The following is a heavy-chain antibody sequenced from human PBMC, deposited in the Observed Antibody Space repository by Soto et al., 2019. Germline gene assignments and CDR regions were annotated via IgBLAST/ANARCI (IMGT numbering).Heavy chain of an antibody. CDR3: ARATRPRITDS. J-gene: IGHJ3*02. CDR2: ISSSGSTI. Sequence: QVQLVESGGGLVKPGGSLRLSCVASGFTFTDYYMSWIRQAPGKGLECLSYISSSGSTIYYADSVKGRLTIARDNAKNSLYLQMSSLSAEDTAVCYCARATRPRITDSWGQGTMVTVSS. D-gene: IGHD3-10*01. CDR1: GFTFTDYY. V-gene: IGHV3-11*01.